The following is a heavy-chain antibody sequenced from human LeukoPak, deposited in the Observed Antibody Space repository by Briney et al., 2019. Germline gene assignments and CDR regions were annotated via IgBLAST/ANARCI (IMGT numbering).Heavy chain of an antibody. CDR2: MNRDGGGI. CDR3: VRDLGFSTFDN. CDR1: GYTFTFYW. V-gene: IGHV3-7*01. D-gene: IGHD5/OR15-5a*01. Sequence: PGGSLRVSCAASGYTFTFYWMSWVRQAPGKGLEWVANMNRDGGGINYVESLRGRFTMSRDNAKSSVYLQMNSLRAEDRAVYFCVRDLGFSTFDNWGQGTLVTVSS. J-gene: IGHJ4*02.